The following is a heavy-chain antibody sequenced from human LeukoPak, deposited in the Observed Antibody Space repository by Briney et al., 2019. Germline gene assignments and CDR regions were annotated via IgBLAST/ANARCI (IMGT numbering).Heavy chain of an antibody. CDR1: GGSITSYY. Sequence: PSETLSLTCTVSGGSITSYYWSWIRQPPGKGLEWIGSIYYSGSTYYNPSLKSRVTISVDTSKNQFSLKLSSVTASDTAVYYCATATSYGGIDYWGQGTLVTVSS. J-gene: IGHJ4*02. V-gene: IGHV4-59*05. D-gene: IGHD4/OR15-4a*01. CDR2: IYYSGST. CDR3: ATATSYGGIDY.